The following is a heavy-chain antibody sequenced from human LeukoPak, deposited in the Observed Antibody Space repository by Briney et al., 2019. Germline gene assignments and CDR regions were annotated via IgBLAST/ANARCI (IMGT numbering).Heavy chain of an antibody. J-gene: IGHJ4*02. CDR1: GFTFSSYE. CDR2: ISYDVSNK. D-gene: IGHD6-13*01. Sequence: GGSLRLSCAASGFTFSSYEMNWVRQAPGKGLEWVAVISYDVSNKYYADSVKGRFTISRDNSKNTLFLQMNSLRAEDTAVYYCAKDKGAAAGTIDYWGQGTLVTVSS. V-gene: IGHV3-30*18. CDR3: AKDKGAAAGTIDY.